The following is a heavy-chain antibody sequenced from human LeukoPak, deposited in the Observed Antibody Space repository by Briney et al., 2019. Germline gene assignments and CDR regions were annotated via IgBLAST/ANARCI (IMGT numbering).Heavy chain of an antibody. CDR1: GSSISSSYF. CDR3: ARKNYDGNTSFDY. CDR2: IYHSGIT. Sequence: PSETLSLTCTVSGSSISSSYFWGWIRQPPGKGLEWIGSIYHSGITYYTSSLKSRVTISVDKSKTQFSLKANSVTAADTAVYYCARKNYDGNTSFDYWGQGTLVTVSS. D-gene: IGHD4-23*01. V-gene: IGHV4-38-2*02. J-gene: IGHJ4*02.